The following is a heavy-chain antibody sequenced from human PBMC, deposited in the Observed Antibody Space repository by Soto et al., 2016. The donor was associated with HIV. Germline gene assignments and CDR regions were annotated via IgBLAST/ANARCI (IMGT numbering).Heavy chain of an antibody. CDR3: ARGTTYFWSGYESDAFDI. CDR2: ISSSSSYI. J-gene: IGHJ3*02. V-gene: IGHV3-21*01. Sequence: EVQLVESGGGLVKPGGSLRLSCAASGFTFSTYSMNWVRQAPGKGLEWVSSISSSSSYIYYADSVKGRFTISRDNAKNSLYLQMNSLRAEDTAVYYCARGTTYFWSGYESDAFDIVGQGTIGTPSL. CDR1: GFTFSTYS. D-gene: IGHD3-3*01.